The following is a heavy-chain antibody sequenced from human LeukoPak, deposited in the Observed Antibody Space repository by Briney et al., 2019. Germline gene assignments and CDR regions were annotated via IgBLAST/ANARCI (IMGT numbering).Heavy chain of an antibody. D-gene: IGHD5-12*01. CDR1: GFTFSSYS. CDR3: AREGVVATIGDAFDI. V-gene: IGHV3-48*02. Sequence: GGSLRLSCAASGFTFSSYSMNWVRQAPGKGLEWVSYITSSSSSIYYEDSVKGRFTISRDNAKSKLYLQMNSLRDEDTDVYYCAREGVVATIGDAFDIWGQGTMVTVSS. J-gene: IGHJ3*02. CDR2: ITSSSSSI.